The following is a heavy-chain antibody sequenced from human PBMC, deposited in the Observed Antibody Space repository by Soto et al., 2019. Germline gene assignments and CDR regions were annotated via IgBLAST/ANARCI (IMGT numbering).Heavy chain of an antibody. D-gene: IGHD3-3*01. Sequence: GASVTVSCQASGYTFTSYAMRWVRQAPGQRLEWMGWINAGNGNTKYSQKFQGRVTITRDTSASTAYMELSSLRSEDTAVYYCAREDRRSSAYDFWSGYSLGRHDAFDIWGRGTMVTVSS. J-gene: IGHJ3*02. CDR3: AREDRRSSAYDFWSGYSLGRHDAFDI. CDR2: INAGNGNT. CDR1: GYTFTSYA. V-gene: IGHV1-3*01.